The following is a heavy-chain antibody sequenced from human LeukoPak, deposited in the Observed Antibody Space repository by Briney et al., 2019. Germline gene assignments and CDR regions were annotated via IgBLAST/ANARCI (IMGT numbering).Heavy chain of an antibody. V-gene: IGHV3-74*01. CDR1: GFSFSFYW. J-gene: IGHJ2*01. CDR3: ARAGYSSTWYSRYFDL. CDR2: IKTDGSIA. D-gene: IGHD6-13*01. Sequence: GGSLRLSCAASGFSFSFYWMHWVRQAPGKGPVWVSRIKTDGSIADYADSVKGRFTISRENAKNSLYLQVNSLRAGDTAVYYCARAGYSSTWYSRYFDLWGRGTLVTVSS.